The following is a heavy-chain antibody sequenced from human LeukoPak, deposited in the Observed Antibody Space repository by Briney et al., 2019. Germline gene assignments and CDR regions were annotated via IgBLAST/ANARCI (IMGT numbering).Heavy chain of an antibody. CDR1: GFTFSSYA. CDR3: AKKDGDYPRYYYYYYGMDV. CDR2: ISGSGGST. Sequence: PGGSLRPSCAASGFTFSSYAMSWVRQAPGKGLEWVSAISGSGGSTYYADSVKGRFTISRDNSKNTLYLQMNSLRAEDTAVYYCAKKDGDYPRYYYYYYGMDVWGKGTTVTVSS. D-gene: IGHD4-17*01. J-gene: IGHJ6*04. V-gene: IGHV3-23*01.